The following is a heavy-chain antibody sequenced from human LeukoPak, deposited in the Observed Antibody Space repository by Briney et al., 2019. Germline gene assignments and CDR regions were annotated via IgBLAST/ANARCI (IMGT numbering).Heavy chain of an antibody. J-gene: IGHJ4*02. CDR1: GFTFSSYA. CDR2: ISGSDGST. D-gene: IGHD4-23*01. CDR3: ARGDYGGFPGDCYFDY. V-gene: IGHV3-23*01. Sequence: GGSLRLSCAASGFTFSSYAMSWVRQAPGKGLEWVSAISGSDGSTYYADSVKGRFTISRDNSKNTLYLQMNSLRAEDTAVYYCARGDYGGFPGDCYFDYWGQGTLVTVSS.